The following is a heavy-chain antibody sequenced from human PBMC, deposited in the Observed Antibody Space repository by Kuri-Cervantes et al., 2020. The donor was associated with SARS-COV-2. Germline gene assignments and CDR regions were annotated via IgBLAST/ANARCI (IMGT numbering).Heavy chain of an antibody. CDR1: GFTFSSYA. V-gene: IGHV3-30-3*01. CDR3: AGDLFGGGGYYYGMDV. J-gene: IGHJ6*02. CDR2: ISYDGSNK. D-gene: IGHD4-23*01. Sequence: GGSLRLSCAASGFTFSSYAMHWVRQAPGKGLEWVAVISYDGSNKYYADSVKGRFTISRDNSKNTLYLQMNSLRAEDTAVYYCAGDLFGGGGYYYGMDVWGRGTTVTVSS.